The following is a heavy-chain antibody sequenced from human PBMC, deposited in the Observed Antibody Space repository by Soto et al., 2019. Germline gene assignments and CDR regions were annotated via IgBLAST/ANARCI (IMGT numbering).Heavy chain of an antibody. V-gene: IGHV4-39*01. Sequence: SETLSLTCTVSGGSISSSNYYWCWIRQPPGKGLEWIGSIYYSGSTYYNPSLKSRVTISVDTSKNQYSLKLSSVTAADTAVYYCARHALSYYYDNANGSEPWGQGILVTLAS. D-gene: IGHD3-22*01. J-gene: IGHJ5*02. CDR1: GGSISSSNYY. CDR3: ARHALSYYYDNANGSEP. CDR2: IYYSGST.